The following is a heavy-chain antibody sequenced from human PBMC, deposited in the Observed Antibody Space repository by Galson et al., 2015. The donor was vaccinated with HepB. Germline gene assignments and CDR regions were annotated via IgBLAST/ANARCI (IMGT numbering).Heavy chain of an antibody. Sequence: SLRLSCAASGFTFSSYAMHWVRQAPGKGLEWVAVISYDGSNKYYADSVKGRFTISRDNSKNTLYLQMNSLRAEDTAVYYCARECTGFGDRCVDYWGQGTLVTVSS. J-gene: IGHJ4*02. V-gene: IGHV3-30*04. CDR3: ARECTGFGDRCVDY. CDR1: GFTFSSYA. D-gene: IGHD3-10*01. CDR2: ISYDGSNK.